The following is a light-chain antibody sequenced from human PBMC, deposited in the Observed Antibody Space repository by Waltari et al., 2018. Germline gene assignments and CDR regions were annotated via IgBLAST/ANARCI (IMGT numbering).Light chain of an antibody. CDR1: QSVSSNY. CDR2: GAS. Sequence: EIALTQSPGTLSLSPGERATLSCRASQSVSSNYLVWYQQKPGQAPRLLIYGASSRATGIPDRFSGSGSGTDFTLTISRLEPEDFAVYYCQQYGSSPPYTFGQGTKLEIK. V-gene: IGKV3-20*01. J-gene: IGKJ2*01. CDR3: QQYGSSPPYT.